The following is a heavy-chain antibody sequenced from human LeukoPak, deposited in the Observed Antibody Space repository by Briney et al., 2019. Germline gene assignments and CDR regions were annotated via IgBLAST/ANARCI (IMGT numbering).Heavy chain of an antibody. CDR3: ATQYSGSYYGLR. CDR2: ISGSGGST. CDR1: GFTFSSYG. Sequence: GGTLRLSCAASGFTFSSYGMSWVRQAPGKGLEWVSAISGSGGSTYYADSVKGRFTISRDNSKNTLYLQMNSLRAEDTAVYYCATQYSGSYYGLRWGQGTLVTVSS. D-gene: IGHD1-26*01. J-gene: IGHJ4*02. V-gene: IGHV3-23*01.